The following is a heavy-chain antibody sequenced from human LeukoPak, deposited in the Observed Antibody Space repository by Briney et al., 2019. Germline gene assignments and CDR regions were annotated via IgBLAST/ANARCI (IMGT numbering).Heavy chain of an antibody. V-gene: IGHV3-23*01. CDR1: GFTFSSYA. J-gene: IGHJ4*02. Sequence: PGGSLRLSCAASGFTFSSYAMSWVRQAPGKGLECVSGISGSGGRTYYADSVKGRFTISRDNSKSTLYLQMNSLRAEDTAVYYCARHSRGRWYVFDYWGQGTLVTVSS. CDR3: ARHSRGRWYVFDY. CDR2: ISGSGGRT. D-gene: IGHD6-13*01.